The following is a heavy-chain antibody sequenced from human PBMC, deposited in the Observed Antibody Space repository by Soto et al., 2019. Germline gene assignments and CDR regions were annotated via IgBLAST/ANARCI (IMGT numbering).Heavy chain of an antibody. CDR3: ARDRGNPDSFNI. CDR2: INAGNGNT. D-gene: IGHD3-10*01. Sequence: ASVKVSCKASGYTFTSYAMQWVRQAPGQRLEWMGWINAGNGNTKYSQKFQGRVTITRDTSASTAYMELSSLRSEDTAVYYCARDRGNPDSFNIWGQGTMVTVSS. V-gene: IGHV1-3*01. CDR1: GYTFTSYA. J-gene: IGHJ3*02.